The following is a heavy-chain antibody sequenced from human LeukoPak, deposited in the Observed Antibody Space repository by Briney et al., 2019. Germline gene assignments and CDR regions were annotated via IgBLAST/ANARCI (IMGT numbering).Heavy chain of an antibody. CDR3: ARDRIQLWFQNHYFDY. CDR2: IKQDGSEK. V-gene: IGHV3-7*03. J-gene: IGHJ4*02. D-gene: IGHD5-18*01. Sequence: GGSLRLSCAASGFTSSSYWMSWVRQAPGKGLEWVANIKQDGSEKYYVDSVKGRFTISRDNAKNSLYLQMNSLRAEDTAVYYCARDRIQLWFQNHYFDYWGQGTLVTVSS. CDR1: GFTSSSYW.